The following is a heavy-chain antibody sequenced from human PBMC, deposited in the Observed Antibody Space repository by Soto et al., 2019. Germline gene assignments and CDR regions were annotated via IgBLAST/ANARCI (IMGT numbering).Heavy chain of an antibody. CDR2: IYHSGST. J-gene: IGHJ4*02. CDR3: ARRIYYDYIWGSYLAN. V-gene: IGHV4-4*02. Sequence: SETLSLTCAVSSGSISSSNWWSWVRQPPGKGLEWIGEIYHSGSTNYNPSLKSRVTISVDKSKNQFSLKLSSVTAADTAVYYCARRIYYDYIWGSYLANWGQGTLVTVSS. CDR1: SGSISSSNW. D-gene: IGHD3-16*01.